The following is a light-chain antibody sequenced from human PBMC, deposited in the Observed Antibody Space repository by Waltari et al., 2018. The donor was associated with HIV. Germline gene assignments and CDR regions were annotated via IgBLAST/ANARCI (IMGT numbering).Light chain of an antibody. Sequence: TQPPSVSVSPGQTAKITCSGDVLPHQYTFWYQQKPGQAPVLLLYKDSSRPSRIPDRFSGSSSGTTVTLTITGVQAEDEADYFCQSSDSRDSYLFGGGTRLTVL. CDR1: VLPHQY. CDR2: KDS. J-gene: IGLJ2*01. CDR3: QSSDSRDSYL. V-gene: IGLV3-25*03.